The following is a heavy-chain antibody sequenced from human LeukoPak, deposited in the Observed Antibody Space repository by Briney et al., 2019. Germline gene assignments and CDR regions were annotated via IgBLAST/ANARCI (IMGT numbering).Heavy chain of an antibody. CDR2: ISYDGSNK. J-gene: IGHJ1*01. CDR3: VGYCSGGSCSN. Sequence: GGSLRLSCAASGFTFSSYAMHWVRQAPGKGLEWVAVISYDGSNKYYADSVKGRFTISRDNSKNTLYLQMNSLRAEDTAVYYCVGYCSGGSCSNWGQGTLVTVSP. CDR1: GFTFSSYA. V-gene: IGHV3-30*04. D-gene: IGHD2-15*01.